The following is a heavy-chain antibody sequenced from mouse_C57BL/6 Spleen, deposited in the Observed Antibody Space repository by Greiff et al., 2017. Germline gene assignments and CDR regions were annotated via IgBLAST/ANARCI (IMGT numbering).Heavy chain of an antibody. Sequence: DVKLVESGGDLVKPGGSLKLSCAASGLTFSSYGMSWVRQTPDKRLEWVATISSGGSYTYYPDSVKGRFTISRDNAKNTLYLQMSSLKSEDTAMYYCARQGSNYYFDYWGQGTTLTVSS. CDR1: GLTFSSYG. CDR2: ISSGGSYT. D-gene: IGHD2-5*01. J-gene: IGHJ2*01. V-gene: IGHV5-6*02. CDR3: ARQGSNYYFDY.